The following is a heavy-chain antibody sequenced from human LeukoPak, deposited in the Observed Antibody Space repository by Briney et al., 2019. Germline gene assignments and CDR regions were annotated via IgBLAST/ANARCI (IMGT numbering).Heavy chain of an antibody. CDR2: IYTSGIT. CDR1: GGSISSGSYY. CDR3: ASHDSSGYMPWIDY. Sequence: PSQTLSLTCTVSGGSISSGSYYWSWIRHPAGEGLEWIGRIYTSGITNYNPSLKSRVTISVDTSKHQFSLKLSPVTAADTAVYYCASHDSSGYMPWIDYWGQGTLVTVSS. J-gene: IGHJ4*02. V-gene: IGHV4-61*02. D-gene: IGHD3-22*01.